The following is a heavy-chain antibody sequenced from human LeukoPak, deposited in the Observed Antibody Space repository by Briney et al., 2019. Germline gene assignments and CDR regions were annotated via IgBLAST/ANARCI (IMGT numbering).Heavy chain of an antibody. V-gene: IGHV3-7*01. J-gene: IGHJ4*02. CDR1: GFTFSSHL. CDR3: GRVIAGAIDY. Sequence: KAGGSLRLSCAASGFTFSSHLMSWVRQAPGKGLEWVANINQDGSERFYVDFVKGRFTISRDNADNSMYLQMNSLRAEDTAVYYCGRVIAGAIDYWGQGTLVTVSS. CDR2: INQDGSER. D-gene: IGHD6-13*01.